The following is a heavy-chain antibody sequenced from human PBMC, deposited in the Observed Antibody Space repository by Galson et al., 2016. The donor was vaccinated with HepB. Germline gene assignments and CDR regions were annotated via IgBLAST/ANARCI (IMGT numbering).Heavy chain of an antibody. J-gene: IGHJ6*02. CDR1: GDSVYNNGAA. D-gene: IGHD2-8*01. CDR2: TFYRSTWEN. V-gene: IGHV6-1*01. Sequence: CAISGDSVYNNGAAWVWIRQSPSRGLEWLGRTFYRSTWENHYAGSVINRITISPDTSRNQFSLHLHSLTPEDTAVDYCARAVMLGPGVDVWGQGTTVTVS. CDR3: ARAVMLGPGVDV.